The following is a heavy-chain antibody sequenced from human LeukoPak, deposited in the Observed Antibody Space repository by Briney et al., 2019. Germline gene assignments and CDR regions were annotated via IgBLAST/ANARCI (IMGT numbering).Heavy chain of an antibody. CDR3: ARGPSVAGTKRVWFDP. CDR1: GGSFSGYY. D-gene: IGHD6-19*01. Sequence: SETLSLTCAVYGGSFSGYYWSWIRQPPGKGLEWIGEINHSGSTNYNPSLKSRVTISVDTPKNQFSLKLSSVTAADTAVYYCARGPSVAGTKRVWFDPWGQGTLVTVSS. J-gene: IGHJ5*02. CDR2: INHSGST. V-gene: IGHV4-34*01.